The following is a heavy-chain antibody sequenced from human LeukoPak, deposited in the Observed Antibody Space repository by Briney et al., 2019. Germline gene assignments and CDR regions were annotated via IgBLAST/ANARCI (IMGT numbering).Heavy chain of an antibody. CDR2: IKQDGSEK. V-gene: IGHV3-7*01. J-gene: IGHJ3*01. D-gene: IGHD2/OR15-2a*01. Sequence: PGGSLRLSCAASGFTFSSYWMSWVRQAPGKGLEWVANIKQDGSEKYYVDSVKGRFTISRDNANNSLYLQMNTLRAEDTAVYYCAKDSQSVAFFLDDAFDLWGQGTIVTVSA. CDR3: AKDSQSVAFFLDDAFDL. CDR1: GFTFSSYW.